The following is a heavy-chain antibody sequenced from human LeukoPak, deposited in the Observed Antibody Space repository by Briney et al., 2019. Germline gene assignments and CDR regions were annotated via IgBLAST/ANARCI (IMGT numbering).Heavy chain of an antibody. CDR3: ARDREHCSGGSCYFDY. Sequence: SQTLSLTCAISGDSVSSNSAAWNWIRQSPSRGLEWLGRTYYRSKWYNDYAVSVKSRITINPDTSKNQFSLQLNSVTPEDTAVYYCARDREHCSGGSCYFDYWGQGTLVTVSS. CDR2: TYYRSKWYN. V-gene: IGHV6-1*01. J-gene: IGHJ4*02. D-gene: IGHD2-15*01. CDR1: GDSVSSNSAA.